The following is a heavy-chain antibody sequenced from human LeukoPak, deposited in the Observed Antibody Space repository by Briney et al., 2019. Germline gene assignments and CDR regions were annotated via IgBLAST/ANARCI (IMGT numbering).Heavy chain of an antibody. CDR1: GYTFTGYY. V-gene: IGHV7-4-1*02. J-gene: IGHJ4*02. CDR3: ARFRGVSPYYFDY. Sequence: ASVKVSCKASGYTFTGYYMHWVRQAPGQGLEWMGWINTNTGDPTYAQGFTGRFVFSLDTSVSTAYLQISSLKAEDTAVYYCARFRGVSPYYFDYWGQGTLVTVSS. D-gene: IGHD3-10*01. CDR2: INTNTGDP.